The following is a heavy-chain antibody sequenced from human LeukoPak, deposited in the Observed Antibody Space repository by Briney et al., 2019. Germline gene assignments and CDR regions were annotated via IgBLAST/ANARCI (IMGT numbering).Heavy chain of an antibody. CDR1: GYTFTSYY. Sequence: GASVKVSCKASGYTFTSYYMHWVRQAPGQGLEWMGIINPSGGSTSYAQKFQGRVTMTRDTSTSTVYMELSSLRSEDTAVYYCARDLPGYSSGWSLEDYYYYYGMDVWGQGTMVTVSS. J-gene: IGHJ6*02. CDR3: ARDLPGYSSGWSLEDYYYYYGMDV. CDR2: INPSGGST. D-gene: IGHD6-19*01. V-gene: IGHV1-46*01.